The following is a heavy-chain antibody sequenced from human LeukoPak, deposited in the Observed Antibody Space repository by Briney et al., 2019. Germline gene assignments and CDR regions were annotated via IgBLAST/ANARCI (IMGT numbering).Heavy chain of an antibody. D-gene: IGHD6-19*01. Sequence: PSQTLSLTCTVSGGSISSGSYYWSWIRQPPGKGLEWIGYIYYSGSTNYNPSLKSRVTISVDTSKNQFSLKLSSVTAADTAVYYCARVIAVAGGVPPCYFDYWGQGTLVTVSS. J-gene: IGHJ4*02. V-gene: IGHV4-61*01. CDR1: GGSISSGSYY. CDR2: IYYSGST. CDR3: ARVIAVAGGVPPCYFDY.